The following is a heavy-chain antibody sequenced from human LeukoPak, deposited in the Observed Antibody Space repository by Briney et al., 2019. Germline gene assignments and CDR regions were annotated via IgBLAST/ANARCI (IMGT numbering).Heavy chain of an antibody. D-gene: IGHD1-26*01. CDR2: IYSSGST. CDR3: AREETVGATAY. V-gene: IGHV4-4*07. J-gene: IGHJ4*02. CDR1: SGSISSFY. Sequence: SETLSLTCTVSSGSISSFYWSWVRQPAGKGLEWIGRIYSSGSTNYNPSLKSRVTMSVDTSKNQFSLKMNSVTAADTAVYYCAREETVGATAYWGQGTLVTVSS.